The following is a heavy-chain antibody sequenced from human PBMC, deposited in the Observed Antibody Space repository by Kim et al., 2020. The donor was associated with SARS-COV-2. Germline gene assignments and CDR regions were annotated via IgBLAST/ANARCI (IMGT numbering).Heavy chain of an antibody. CDR1: GFTFINHW. CDR3: TRGGGKSGSSGPPFGY. D-gene: IGHD1-26*01. CDR2: INGDGTNT. V-gene: IGHV3-74*03. J-gene: IGHJ4*02. Sequence: GGSLRLSCAASGFTFINHWMHWVRLAPGKGLVWVSYINGDGTNTKYADSVKGRFTISRDNAKNMLYLQMNDLRAEDTAIYYCTRGGGKSGSSGPPFGYWGQGILVAVSS.